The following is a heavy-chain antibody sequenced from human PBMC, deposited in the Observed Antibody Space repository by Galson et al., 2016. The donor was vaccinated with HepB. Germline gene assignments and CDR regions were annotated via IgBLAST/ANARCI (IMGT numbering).Heavy chain of an antibody. Sequence: SLRLSCAASGFTFSSYGMHWVRQAPGKGLEWVAVISYDGSTKYYTDSVKGRFTISRDDSKNTLYLQMNSLRAEDTAVYYCGRDQFSQAWLYHWGQGTLVTVSS. V-gene: IGHV3-30*03. D-gene: IGHD5-24*01. CDR2: ISYDGSTK. CDR3: GRDQFSQAWLYH. J-gene: IGHJ5*02. CDR1: GFTFSSYG.